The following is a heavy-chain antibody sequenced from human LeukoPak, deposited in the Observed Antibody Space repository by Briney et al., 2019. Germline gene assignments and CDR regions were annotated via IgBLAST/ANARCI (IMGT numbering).Heavy chain of an antibody. CDR2: ISYDGRNK. V-gene: IGHV3-30*18. Sequence: PGGSLRLSCAASGFTFSSYGMHWVRQAPGKGLEWVAVISYDGRNKYYADSVKGRFTISRDNSKNTLYLQMNSLGAEDTAVYYCAKEDGYSYGLLDYWGQGTLVTVSS. J-gene: IGHJ4*02. D-gene: IGHD5-18*01. CDR3: AKEDGYSYGLLDY. CDR1: GFTFSSYG.